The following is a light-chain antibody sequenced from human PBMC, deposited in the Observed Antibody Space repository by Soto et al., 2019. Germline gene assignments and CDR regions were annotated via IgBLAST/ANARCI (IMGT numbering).Light chain of an antibody. J-gene: IGLJ1*01. Sequence: HSVLTQPPSVSGAPGQRVTISCTGSSSNIGAGFHVHWYQQLPGTAPKLFIYDNSNRPSGVPDRFSGSKSGTSASLAITGLQAEDEADYYCQSYDSSLSGGVFGTGTKVTVL. CDR2: DNS. CDR3: QSYDSSLSGGV. CDR1: SSNIGAGFH. V-gene: IGLV1-40*01.